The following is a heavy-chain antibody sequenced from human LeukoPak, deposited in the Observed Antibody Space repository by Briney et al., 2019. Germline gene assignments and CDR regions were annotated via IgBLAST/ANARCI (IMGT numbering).Heavy chain of an antibody. V-gene: IGHV3-20*04. CDR3: ARNKGHYYGSGSYYYYYYMDV. J-gene: IGHJ6*03. D-gene: IGHD3-10*01. Sequence: GGSLRLSCAASGFPFDDYGMSWVRQAPGKGLEWVSGINWNGGSTGYADSVKGRFTISRDNAQNSLYLQMNSLRAEDTALYYCARNKGHYYGSGSYYYYYYMDVWGKGTTVTVSS. CDR2: INWNGGST. CDR1: GFPFDDYG.